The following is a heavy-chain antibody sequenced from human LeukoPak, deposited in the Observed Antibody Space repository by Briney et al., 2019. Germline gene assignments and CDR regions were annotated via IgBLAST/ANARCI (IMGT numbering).Heavy chain of an antibody. CDR1: VGSISSGDYY. Sequence: SETLSLTCTVSVGSISSGDYYWSWIRQPPAKGLEWYGYIYYCGSTYYNPSLKSRVTISVDTSKTQFSLKLSSATAADTAVYYCARVRFWSGYYTGADYWGQGTLVTVSS. CDR2: IYYCGST. D-gene: IGHD3-3*01. CDR3: ARVRFWSGYYTGADY. V-gene: IGHV4-30-4*08. J-gene: IGHJ4*02.